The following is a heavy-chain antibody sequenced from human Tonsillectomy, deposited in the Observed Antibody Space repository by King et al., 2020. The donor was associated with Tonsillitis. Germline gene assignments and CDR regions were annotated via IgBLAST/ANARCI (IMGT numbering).Heavy chain of an antibody. Sequence: VQLVESGGGSVQPGGSLTLSCAASGFTFSRYYMNWVRQAPGKGLVLVSRVHSDGREARYVDLVKGRFTISRHNAKNTVYLQMNSLRAEDTAVYYCTTGEMNAYAIWGQGTMVTVSS. J-gene: IGHJ3*02. V-gene: IGHV3-74*01. CDR2: VHSDGREA. CDR3: TTGEMNAYAI. D-gene: IGHD5-24*01. CDR1: GFTFSRYY.